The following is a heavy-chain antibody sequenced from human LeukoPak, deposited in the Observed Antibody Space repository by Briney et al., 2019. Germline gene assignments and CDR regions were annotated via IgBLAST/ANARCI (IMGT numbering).Heavy chain of an antibody. V-gene: IGHV3-74*01. CDR3: ARAGGRWEYFDY. CDR2: INRDGTGT. J-gene: IGHJ4*02. CDR1: GFIFSDYW. Sequence: GGSLRLSCAPSGFIFSDYWFHWVRQTPGQGLVWVAAINRDGTGTSHADSVRGRFTVSRDNAKNTLYLQLNSLRADDTAVYYCARAGGRWEYFDYWGQGTLVTVSS. D-gene: IGHD1-26*01.